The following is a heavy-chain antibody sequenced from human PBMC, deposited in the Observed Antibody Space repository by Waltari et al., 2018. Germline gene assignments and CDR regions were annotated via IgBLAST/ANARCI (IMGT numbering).Heavy chain of an antibody. J-gene: IGHJ4*02. V-gene: IGHV4-39*07. CDR2: IYYSGYT. D-gene: IGHD4-17*01. CDR3: ARDARDYNFDY. CDR1: GDSISGSTYY. Sequence: QLQLQESGPGLVKPSETLSLTCSVSGDSISGSTYYWGWIRQPPGKGLEWIGNIYYSGYTYYNPSLKSRVTISVDTSKNQFSLRLSSVTAADTAVYYCARDARDYNFDYWGQGTLVAVSS.